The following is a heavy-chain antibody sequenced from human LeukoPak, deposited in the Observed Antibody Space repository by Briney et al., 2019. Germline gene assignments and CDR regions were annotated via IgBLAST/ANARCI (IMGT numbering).Heavy chain of an antibody. CDR2: ISWNSGSI. CDR3: AKSPAVAAILYYFDY. D-gene: IGHD6-19*01. J-gene: IGHJ4*02. CDR1: GFTFDDYA. Sequence: PGGSLRLSCAAYGFTFDDYAMHWVRQAPGKGLEWVSGISWNSGSIGYADSVKGRFTISRDNAKNSLYLQMNSLRAEDTALYYCAKSPAVAAILYYFDYWGQGTLVTVSS. V-gene: IGHV3-9*01.